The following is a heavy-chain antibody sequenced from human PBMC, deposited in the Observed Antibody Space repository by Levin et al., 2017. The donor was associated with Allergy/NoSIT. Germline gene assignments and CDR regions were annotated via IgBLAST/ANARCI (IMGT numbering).Heavy chain of an antibody. J-gene: IGHJ4*02. Sequence: PGGSLRLSCAASGFTFSSYSMNWVRQAPGKGLEWVSYISSSSSTIYYADSVKGRFTISRDNAKNSLYLQMNSLRAEDTALYYCARDQEVVVITATSLDYWGQGTLVTVSS. V-gene: IGHV3-48*01. CDR3: ARDQEVVVITATSLDY. CDR1: GFTFSSYS. CDR2: ISSSSSTI. D-gene: IGHD3-22*01.